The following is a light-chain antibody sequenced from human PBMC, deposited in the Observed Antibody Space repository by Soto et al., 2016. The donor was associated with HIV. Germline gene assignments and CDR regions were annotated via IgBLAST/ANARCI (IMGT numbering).Light chain of an antibody. CDR1: QDIFNY. Sequence: DIQLTQSPSSLSASIGDTVSITCRASQDIFNYLAWYQQKPGEVPKLLIFAAISLHSGVPSRFSGRGSGTQFTLTISSLQPEDIGTYYCQKYNNDVTFGGGTKVE. V-gene: IGKV1-27*01. CDR2: AAI. CDR3: QKYNNDVT. J-gene: IGKJ4*01.